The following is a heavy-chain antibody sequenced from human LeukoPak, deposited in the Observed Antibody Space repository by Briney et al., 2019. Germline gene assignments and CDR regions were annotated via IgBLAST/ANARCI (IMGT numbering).Heavy chain of an antibody. CDR1: GGSISSGDYY. Sequence: SQTLSLTCTVSGGSISSGDYYWSWIRQPPGKGLEWIGYIYYSGSTYYNPSLKSRVTISVDTSKNRFSLKLSSVTAADTAVYYCARQGYCSSTSCLWFDPWGQGTLVTVSS. D-gene: IGHD2-2*01. CDR2: IYYSGST. J-gene: IGHJ5*02. V-gene: IGHV4-30-4*08. CDR3: ARQGYCSSTSCLWFDP.